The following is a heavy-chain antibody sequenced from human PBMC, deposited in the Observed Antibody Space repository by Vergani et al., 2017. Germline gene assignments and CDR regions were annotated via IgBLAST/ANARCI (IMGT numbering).Heavy chain of an antibody. CDR2: ISGGGDTN. CDR3: TTDLGYYDSSGYYYVNWAEYFQH. D-gene: IGHD3-22*01. V-gene: IGHV3-23*01. CDR1: GFTFNSFA. Sequence: EVQLLESGGDLVQSGGSLRLSCAASGFTFNSFAMTWVRQAPGMGLEWISTISGGGDTNHYADSVKGRFTISRDDSKNTLYLQMNSLKTEDTAVYYCTTDLGYYDSSGYYYVNWAEYFQHWGQGTLVTVSS. J-gene: IGHJ1*01.